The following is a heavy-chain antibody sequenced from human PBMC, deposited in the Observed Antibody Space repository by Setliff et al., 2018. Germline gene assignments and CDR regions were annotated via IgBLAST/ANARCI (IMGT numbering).Heavy chain of an antibody. D-gene: IGHD1-26*01. J-gene: IGHJ6*02. CDR1: GGSISSSSYY. Sequence: SETLSLTCTVSGGSISSSSYYWGWIRQPPGKGLEWIGSIHYSGSTYYNPSLKSRVTISIDKSKNQFSLKLSSVTAADTAVYYCARSSYSGSYLNVWGQGTTVTVSS. CDR2: IHYSGST. V-gene: IGHV4-39*07. CDR3: ARSSYSGSYLNV.